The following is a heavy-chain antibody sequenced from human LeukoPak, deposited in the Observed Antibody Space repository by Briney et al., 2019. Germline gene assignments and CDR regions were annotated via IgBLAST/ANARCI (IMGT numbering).Heavy chain of an antibody. D-gene: IGHD1-26*01. CDR1: GGSISSYY. Sequence: SETLSLTCTVSGGSISSYYWSWIRQPPGKGLEWIGHIYYSGSTNYNPSLKSRVTISVDTSKNQFSLKLSSVTAADTAVYYCARLGGTYPNYYYGMDVWGQGTTVTVSS. CDR3: ARLGGTYPNYYYGMDV. CDR2: IYYSGST. V-gene: IGHV4-59*01. J-gene: IGHJ6*02.